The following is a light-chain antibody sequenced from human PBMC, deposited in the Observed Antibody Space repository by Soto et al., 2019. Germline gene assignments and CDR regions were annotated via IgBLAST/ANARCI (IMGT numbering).Light chain of an antibody. J-gene: IGLJ1*01. CDR1: SSDVGRYNY. CDR2: EVN. CDR3: SSYAGTPFV. Sequence: QSVLTQPASASGSPGRSVTISCTGTSSDVGRYNYVSWYQQHPGKAPKLMISEVNKRASGVPDRFSGSKSGNTASLTVSGLQAEDEADYYCSSYAGTPFVFGTGTKVTVL. V-gene: IGLV2-8*01.